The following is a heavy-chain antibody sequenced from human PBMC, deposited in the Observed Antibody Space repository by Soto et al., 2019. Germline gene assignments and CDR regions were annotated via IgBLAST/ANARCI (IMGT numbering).Heavy chain of an antibody. D-gene: IGHD3-3*01. J-gene: IGHJ4*02. Sequence: ASVKVSCKASGYTFTSYGISWVRQAPGQGLEWMGWISAYNGNTNYAQKLQGRVTMTTDTSTSTAYMELRSLRAEDTAVYYCARDSGPQTYYDFWSGYSTFDYWGQGTLVTVSS. V-gene: IGHV1-18*01. CDR3: ARDSGPQTYYDFWSGYSTFDY. CDR2: ISAYNGNT. CDR1: GYTFTSYG.